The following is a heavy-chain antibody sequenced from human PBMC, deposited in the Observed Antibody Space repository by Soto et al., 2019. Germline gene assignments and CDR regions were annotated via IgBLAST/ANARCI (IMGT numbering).Heavy chain of an antibody. D-gene: IGHD3-22*01. CDR1: GYCFSSYA. J-gene: IGHJ5*02. V-gene: IGHV1-69*05. CDR3: ARDKYYDSSGYPNWFDL. CDR2: IIPIFGTA. Sequence: SVKVSCTAAGYCFSSYAISWGRQTPGQGLEWMGGIIPIFGTANYAQKFQCRVTMTRDTSISTAYMELSRLRSDDTAVYYCARDKYYDSSGYPNWFDLWGQGTLVTVSS.